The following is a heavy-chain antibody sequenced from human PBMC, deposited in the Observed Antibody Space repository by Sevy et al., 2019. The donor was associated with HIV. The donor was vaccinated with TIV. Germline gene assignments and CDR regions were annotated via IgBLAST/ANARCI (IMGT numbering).Heavy chain of an antibody. Sequence: SETLSLTCTVSGGSISSYYWSWTRQPPGKGLGRIGYIYYSGSTNYNPSLKSRVTIPVDTSKNQFSLKLSSVTAADTAVYYCARDNRRATKYYGMDVWGQGTTVTVSS. CDR2: IYYSGST. CDR1: GGSISSYY. CDR3: ARDNRRATKYYGMDV. V-gene: IGHV4-59*01. D-gene: IGHD1-26*01. J-gene: IGHJ6*02.